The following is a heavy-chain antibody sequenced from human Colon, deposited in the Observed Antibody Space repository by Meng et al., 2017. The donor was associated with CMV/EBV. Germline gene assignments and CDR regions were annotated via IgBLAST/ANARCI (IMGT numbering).Heavy chain of an antibody. J-gene: IGHJ6*02. CDR2: IRYDGNLK. Sequence: GESLKISCAASDFSLDNYAMFWVRQAPGKGLEWVAFIRYDGNLKYYAESVKGRFTISRDNSQDTLHLQMNTLRPDDTAVYYCAKGRGPNSVTGTPGDYYHYYAMDVWGQGTTVTVSS. V-gene: IGHV3-30*02. D-gene: IGHD1-1*01. CDR3: AKGRGPNSVTGTPGDYYHYYAMDV. CDR1: DFSLDNYA.